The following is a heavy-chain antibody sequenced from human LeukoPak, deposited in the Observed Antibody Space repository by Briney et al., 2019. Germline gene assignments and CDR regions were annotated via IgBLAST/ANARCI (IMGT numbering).Heavy chain of an antibody. CDR2: IIPIFGTA. Sequence: VASVKVSCKASGGTFSSYAISWVRQAPGQGLEWMGGIIPIFGTANYAQKFQGRVTITTDESTSTAYMELSRLRSDDTAVYYCALRYPGIAAAGGGAFDIWGQGTMVTVSS. CDR1: GGTFSSYA. D-gene: IGHD6-13*01. CDR3: ALRYPGIAAAGGGAFDI. V-gene: IGHV1-69*05. J-gene: IGHJ3*02.